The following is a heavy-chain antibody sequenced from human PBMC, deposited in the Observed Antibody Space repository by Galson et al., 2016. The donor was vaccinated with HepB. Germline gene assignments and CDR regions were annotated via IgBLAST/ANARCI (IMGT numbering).Heavy chain of an antibody. Sequence: SLRLSCAASGFTFSNYAMHWVRQTPGKGLEWVAVISYDGSNKYFADSVKGRFTISRDNSKYTLYLQMISLRTEDTALYYCARARSRDSGIYGTPDGFNIWGQGTMVTVSS. D-gene: IGHD1-26*01. CDR1: GFTFSNYA. CDR2: ISYDGSNK. J-gene: IGHJ3*02. V-gene: IGHV3-30-3*01. CDR3: ARARSRDSGIYGTPDGFNI.